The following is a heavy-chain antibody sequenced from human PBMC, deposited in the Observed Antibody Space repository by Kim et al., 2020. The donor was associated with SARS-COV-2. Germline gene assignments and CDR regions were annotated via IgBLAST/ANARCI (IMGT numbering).Heavy chain of an antibody. CDR3: AKPYLRIAVAGTVVYFDY. V-gene: IGHV3-23*01. CDR1: GFTFSSYA. CDR2: ISGSGGST. J-gene: IGHJ4*02. D-gene: IGHD6-19*01. Sequence: GGSLRLSCAASGFTFSSYAMSWVRQAPGKGLEWVSAISGSGGSTYYADSVKGRFTISRDNSKNTLYLQMNSLRAEDTAVYYCAKPYLRIAVAGTVVYFDYWGQGTLVTVSS.